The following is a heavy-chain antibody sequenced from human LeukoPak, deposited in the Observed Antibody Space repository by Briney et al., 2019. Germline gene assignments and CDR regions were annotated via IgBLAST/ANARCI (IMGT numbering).Heavy chain of an antibody. J-gene: IGHJ6*02. D-gene: IGHD3-3*01. V-gene: IGHV4-59*01. CDR1: GGSISSYY. CDR3: ARAIPSITIFGVGYGMDV. CDR2: IYYSGST. Sequence: PSETLSLTCTVSGGSISSYYWSWIRQPPGKGLEWIGYIYYSGSTNYNPSLKSRVTISVDTSKNQFSLKLSSVTAADTAVYYCARAIPSITIFGVGYGMDVWGQGTMVTVSS.